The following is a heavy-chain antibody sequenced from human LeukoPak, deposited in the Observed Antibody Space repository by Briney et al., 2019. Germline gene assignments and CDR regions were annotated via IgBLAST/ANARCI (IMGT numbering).Heavy chain of an antibody. V-gene: IGHV1-8*01. D-gene: IGHD5-18*01. CDR1: GYTFTSYD. J-gene: IGHJ6*02. Sequence: GASVKVSFTASGYTFTSYDINWVRQATGQGLEWMGWMNPNSGNTGYAQKFQGRVTMTRNTSISTAYMELSSLRSEDTAVYYCARGHRKALKTWKQLWAYGMDVWGQGTTVTVSS. CDR2: MNPNSGNT. CDR3: ARGHRKALKTWKQLWAYGMDV.